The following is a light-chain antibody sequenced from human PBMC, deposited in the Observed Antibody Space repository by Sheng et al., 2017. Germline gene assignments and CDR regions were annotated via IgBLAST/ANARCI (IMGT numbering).Light chain of an antibody. V-gene: IGKV1-39*01. Sequence: DLQMTQSPSSLSASIGDRVTITCRASQSIAFYLNWYQQKLGKAPRLLIYGATTLQSGVPSRFSGSGSGTEFILTISSLQPDDFATYYCQQANSFPFTFGPGTTVNI. CDR2: GAT. CDR3: QQANSFPFT. J-gene: IGKJ3*01. CDR1: QSIAFY.